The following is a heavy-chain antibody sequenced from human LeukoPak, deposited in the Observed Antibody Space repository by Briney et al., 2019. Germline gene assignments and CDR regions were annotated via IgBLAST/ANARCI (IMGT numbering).Heavy chain of an antibody. CDR2: IKQDGSEK. V-gene: IGHV3-7*04. Sequence: GGSLRLSCAASGFTFSTYWMSWVRQAPGKGLEWVANIKQDGSEKYYVDSVKGRFTISRDNAKNSLYLQMSSLRAEARVIYPCARASGGNASWGRGP. CDR3: ARASGGNAS. J-gene: IGHJ5*02. D-gene: IGHD4-23*01. CDR1: GFTFSTYW.